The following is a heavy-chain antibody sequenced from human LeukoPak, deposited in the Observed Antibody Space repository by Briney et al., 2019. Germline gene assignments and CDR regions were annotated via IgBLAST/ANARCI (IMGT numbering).Heavy chain of an antibody. CDR1: GFTFSSYG. Sequence: GGSLRLSCAASGFTFSSYGMHWVREAPGKGLEWVAVISYDGSNKYYADSVKGRFTISRDTSKNTLYLQMNSLRAEDTAVYYCAKDSRPGPDAFDIWGQGTMVTVSS. V-gene: IGHV3-30*18. CDR3: AKDSRPGPDAFDI. J-gene: IGHJ3*02. CDR2: ISYDGSNK.